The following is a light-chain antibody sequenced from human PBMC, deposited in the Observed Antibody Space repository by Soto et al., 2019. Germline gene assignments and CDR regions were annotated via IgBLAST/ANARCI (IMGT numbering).Light chain of an antibody. Sequence: QSALTQPPSASGSPGQSVTISCTGTSSDVGAYNYVSWYQQHPGKAPKLVIYEVSKRPSGVPDRFSGSKSGSTASLTVSGLQAGDASDYYCSSYAGNNNVVFGGGTKVTVL. J-gene: IGLJ2*01. CDR3: SSYAGNNNVV. CDR1: SSDVGAYNY. CDR2: EVS. V-gene: IGLV2-8*01.